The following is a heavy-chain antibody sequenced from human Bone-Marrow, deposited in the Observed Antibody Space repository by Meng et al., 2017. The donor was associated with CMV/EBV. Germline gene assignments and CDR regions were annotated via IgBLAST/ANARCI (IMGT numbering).Heavy chain of an antibody. CDR2: ISYDGSNK. CDR3: AKVFYYGSGSFYLVYGMDV. Sequence: GGSLRLSCASSGLTLSSYATHRVRQAPGKGLEWVAVISYDGSNKYYADSVKGRFTSSRDNSKNTLYLHMNSLRAEDTAVYYCAKVFYYGSGSFYLVYGMDVWGQGTTVTGSS. J-gene: IGHJ6*02. V-gene: IGHV3-30-3*01. CDR1: GLTLSSYA. D-gene: IGHD3-10*01.